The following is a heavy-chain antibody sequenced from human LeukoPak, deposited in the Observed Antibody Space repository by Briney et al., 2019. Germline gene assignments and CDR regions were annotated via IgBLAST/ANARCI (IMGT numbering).Heavy chain of an antibody. CDR1: GFTFSNYN. D-gene: IGHD2-15*01. CDR2: ISISSNYI. J-gene: IGHJ4*02. V-gene: IGHV3-21*01. Sequence: GGSLRLSCAASGFTFSNYNMNWVRQAPGKGLEWVSCISISSNYIYYPDSVKGRFTISRDNAKNSLYLQMNSLRAEDTAVYYCARDGGGGLDYWGQGALVTVSS. CDR3: ARDGGGGLDY.